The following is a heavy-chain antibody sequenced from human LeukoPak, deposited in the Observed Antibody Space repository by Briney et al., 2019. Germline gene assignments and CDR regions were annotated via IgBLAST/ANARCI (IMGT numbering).Heavy chain of an antibody. J-gene: IGHJ4*02. Sequence: ASVKVSCKASGYTFTSYAMHWVRQAPGQRLEWMGWINAGNGNTKYSQKFQGRVTITRDTSASTVYMELSSLRSEDTAVYYCAREWGNGYYDSSGTYDYWGQGTLVTVSS. CDR3: AREWGNGYYDSSGTYDY. D-gene: IGHD3-22*01. V-gene: IGHV1-3*01. CDR2: INAGNGNT. CDR1: GYTFTSYA.